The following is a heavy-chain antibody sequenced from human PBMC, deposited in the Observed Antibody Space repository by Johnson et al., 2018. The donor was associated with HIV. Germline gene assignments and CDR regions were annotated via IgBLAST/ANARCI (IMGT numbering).Heavy chain of an antibody. CDR1: GFKFDDNY. J-gene: IGHJ1*01. D-gene: IGHD3-10*02. Sequence: QVQLVESGGGVVQPGRSLRLSCAASGFKFDDNYMAWIRQSPGKGLEWVSYISSSGGTTHNADSVKGRFAISRNNADNSLYLQMNGLRAEDTALYYCARGGLELGDNVRGLLDLRWAMWG. CDR2: ISSSGGTT. V-gene: IGHV3-11*01. CDR3: ARGGLELGDNVRGLLDLRWAM.